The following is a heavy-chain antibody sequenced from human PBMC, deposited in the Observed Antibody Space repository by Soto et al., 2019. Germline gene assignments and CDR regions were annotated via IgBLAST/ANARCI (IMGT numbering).Heavy chain of an antibody. CDR3: AKGTPYGDYGGGADY. J-gene: IGHJ4*02. D-gene: IGHD4-17*01. V-gene: IGHV3-23*01. CDR2: ISGSGGST. Sequence: GGALRLSCAASGFTFSSDSMSWVRQAPGKWLEWVSAISGSGGSTYYADSVKGRFTISRDNSKNTLYLQMNSLRAEDTAVYYCAKGTPYGDYGGGADYWGQGTLVTVSS. CDR1: GFTFSSDS.